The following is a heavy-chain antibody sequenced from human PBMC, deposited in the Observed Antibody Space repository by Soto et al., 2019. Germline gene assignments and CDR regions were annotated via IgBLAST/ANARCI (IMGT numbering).Heavy chain of an antibody. Sequence: GGSLRLSCRTSGLTFRTYLMSWVRQAPGKGLEGVANIQTDGSEEYYADSMEGRFTISRDNTKNSLYLQMNSLRADDTAMYYCAPYNDSDSETYRSRPRGQGTLVTVSS. CDR2: IQTDGSEE. J-gene: IGHJ5*02. CDR1: GLTFRTYL. D-gene: IGHD3-16*02. CDR3: APYNDSDSETYRSRP. V-gene: IGHV3-7*01.